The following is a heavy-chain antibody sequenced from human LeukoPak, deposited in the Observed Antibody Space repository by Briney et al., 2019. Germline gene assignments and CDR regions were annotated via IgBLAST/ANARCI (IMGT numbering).Heavy chain of an antibody. CDR3: ASGYCSNTNCYSIDY. D-gene: IGHD2-2*03. Sequence: GGSLRLSCAASGFTFSSYGMHWVRQAPGKGLEWLALVWFDGSNKYYADSVKGRFTISRDNSKNTLYLQMNTLRAADTAMYYCASGYCSNTNCYSIDYWGQGTLVTVSS. CDR2: VWFDGSNK. V-gene: IGHV3-33*08. CDR1: GFTFSSYG. J-gene: IGHJ4*02.